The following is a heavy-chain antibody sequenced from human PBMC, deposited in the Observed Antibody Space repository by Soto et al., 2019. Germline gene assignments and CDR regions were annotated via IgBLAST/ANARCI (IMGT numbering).Heavy chain of an antibody. CDR3: ARTPSSGWYSFDY. CDR1: GFSLSTSGMS. J-gene: IGHJ4*02. CDR2: IDWEDDK. D-gene: IGHD6-19*01. V-gene: IGHV2-70*17. Sequence: GPTLVNPTQTLTLTCTFSGFSLSTSGMSLSWIRQPPGRALEWLARIDWEDDKFYNTSLKTRLTISMDTSENQVVLTMTNVDPVDAATYYCARTPSSGWYSFDYWGQGTLVTVSS.